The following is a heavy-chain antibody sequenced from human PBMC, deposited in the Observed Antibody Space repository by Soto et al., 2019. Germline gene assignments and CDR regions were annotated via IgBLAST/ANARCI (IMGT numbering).Heavy chain of an antibody. CDR1: GLSFNIYW. CDR3: SGGMAGLDV. J-gene: IGHJ6*02. CDR2: INSDGSHT. V-gene: IGHV3-74*01. Sequence: DVQLVESGGGVVQPGGSLRLSCAASGLSFNIYWMHWVRQVPGKGLVWLARINSDGSHTIYVDSVKGRFTISRDNAKNTVFRQMDSLRDEDTGVYYCSGGMAGLDVWCQGTTVTVSS.